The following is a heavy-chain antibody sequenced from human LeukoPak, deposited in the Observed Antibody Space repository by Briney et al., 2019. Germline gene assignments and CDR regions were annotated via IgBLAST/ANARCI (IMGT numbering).Heavy chain of an antibody. CDR1: GYTFTSYD. CDR2: MNPNSGNT. V-gene: IGHV1-8*01. J-gene: IGHJ3*02. CDR3: ARDPYCSGGSCFSLMWGENAFDI. Sequence: GASVKVSCKASGYTFTSYDINWVRQATGQGLEWMGWMNPNSGNTGYAQKFQGRVTMTRNTSISTAYMELSSLRSEDTAVYYSARDPYCSGGSCFSLMWGENAFDIWGQGTMVTVSS. D-gene: IGHD2-15*01.